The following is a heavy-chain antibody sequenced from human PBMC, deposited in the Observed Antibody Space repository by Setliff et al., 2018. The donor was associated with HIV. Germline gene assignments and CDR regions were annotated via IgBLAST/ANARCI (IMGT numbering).Heavy chain of an antibody. J-gene: IGHJ3*02. CDR2: IYYSGST. D-gene: IGHD3-22*01. CDR1: GGSISSGGYY. V-gene: IGHV4-31*02. Sequence: SEALSLTCTVSGGSISSGGYYWSWIRQHPGKGLEWIGYIYYSGSTYYNPSLKSRVTISVDTSKNQFSLKLSSVTAADTAVYYCAREGGYYYDSSGYSPHDAFDIWGQGTMVTVSS. CDR3: AREGGYYYDSSGYSPHDAFDI.